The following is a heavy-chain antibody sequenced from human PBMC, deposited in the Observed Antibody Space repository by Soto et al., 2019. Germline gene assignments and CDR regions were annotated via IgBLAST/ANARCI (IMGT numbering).Heavy chain of an antibody. CDR3: ARDSSGYYYYFDY. Sequence: SETLSLTCTVSGGSITICGYCWSWIRQPPGQGLEWIGYICHSGNTYYNPSLKSRVTISVDRSKNQLSLKLSSVTAADTAVYYCARDSSGYYYYFDYWGQGTLVTVSS. D-gene: IGHD3-22*01. CDR2: ICHSGNT. J-gene: IGHJ4*02. V-gene: IGHV4-30-2*01. CDR1: GGSITICGYC.